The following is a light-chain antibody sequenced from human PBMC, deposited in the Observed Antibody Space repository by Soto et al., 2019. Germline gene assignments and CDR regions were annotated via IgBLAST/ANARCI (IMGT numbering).Light chain of an antibody. CDR2: GAS. V-gene: IGKV3-15*01. Sequence: IVMTQSPGTLSVSPGERATLSCRASESVANNLAWFQQKPGQSPRLLIYGASTRATGIPARFSGSGSEIDFTLTINSLQSADYSVYWCQQYHKWPPWTFGLGTNVEIK. CDR3: QQYHKWPPWT. CDR1: ESVANN. J-gene: IGKJ1*01.